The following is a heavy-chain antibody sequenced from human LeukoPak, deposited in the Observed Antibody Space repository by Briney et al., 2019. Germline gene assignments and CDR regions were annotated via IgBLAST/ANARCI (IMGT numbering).Heavy chain of an antibody. V-gene: IGHV4-4*07. J-gene: IGHJ4*02. D-gene: IGHD6-19*01. Sequence: SETLSLTCTVSGGSISNYYWSWIRQPAGKGLEWIGRIDTSGSPNYNPSLKSRVTISVDTSKNQFSLKLSSVTAADTAVYYCATGGRSSGWYGWGQGTLVTVSS. CDR3: ATGGRSSGWYG. CDR2: IDTSGSP. CDR1: GGSISNYY.